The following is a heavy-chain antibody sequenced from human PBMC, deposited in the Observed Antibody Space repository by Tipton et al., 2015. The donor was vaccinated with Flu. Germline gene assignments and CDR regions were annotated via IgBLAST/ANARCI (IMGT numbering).Heavy chain of an antibody. CDR3: ARYGTYDGSRYFQH. V-gene: IGHV4-4*07. CDR2: IYTSGGT. CDR1: GGSLSSYY. D-gene: IGHD1-26*01. J-gene: IGHJ1*01. Sequence: TLSLTCTVSGGSLSSYYWSWIRQPAGKGLEWIGRIYTSGGTKFNPSLKSRVTISVDTSKNQFSLKLSSVTAADTAVYYCARYGTYDGSRYFQHWGQGTLVTVSS.